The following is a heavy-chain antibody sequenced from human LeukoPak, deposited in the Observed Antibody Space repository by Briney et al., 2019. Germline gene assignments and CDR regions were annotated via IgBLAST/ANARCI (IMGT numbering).Heavy chain of an antibody. J-gene: IGHJ3*02. D-gene: IGHD1-26*01. CDR1: GGSISSYY. CDR3: TRDGRRGTNGDAFDI. Sequence: SEALSLTCTVSGGSISSYYWSWIRQPPGKGLEWIGYIYYSGSTNYNPSLKSRVTISVDTSKNHFSLKLISVTAADTALYYCTRDGRRGTNGDAFDIWGQGTMVTASS. CDR2: IYYSGST. V-gene: IGHV4-59*12.